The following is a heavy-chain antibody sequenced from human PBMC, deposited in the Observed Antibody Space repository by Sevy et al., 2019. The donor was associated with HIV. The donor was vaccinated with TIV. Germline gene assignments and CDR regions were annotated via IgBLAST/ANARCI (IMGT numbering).Heavy chain of an antibody. CDR1: EFTFSVYY. CDR3: ARTVLGPYFDH. V-gene: IGHV3-11*01. D-gene: IGHD2-8*02. CDR2: INSWGTTI. Sequence: GGSLRLSCAASEFTFSVYYMTWIRQAPGKGLELVSYINSWGTTIYYADSVKGRFTISRDNANNSLYLQMNSLRAEDTAVYCCARTVLGPYFDHWGQGTLVTVSS. J-gene: IGHJ4*02.